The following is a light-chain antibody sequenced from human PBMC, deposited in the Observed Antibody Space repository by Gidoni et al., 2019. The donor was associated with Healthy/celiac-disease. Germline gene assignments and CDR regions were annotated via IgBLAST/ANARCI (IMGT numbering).Light chain of an antibody. CDR2: DAS. CDR3: QQRSNWYS. V-gene: IGKV3-11*01. Sequence: EIVLTVSPATLSLSPGERATLSCRASQSVSSYLAGYQQTPGQAPRLLIYDASNRATGIPARFSGSVSGTDFPLTISSLEPEDFAVYYCQQRSNWYSFGQGTKLEIK. J-gene: IGKJ2*03. CDR1: QSVSSY.